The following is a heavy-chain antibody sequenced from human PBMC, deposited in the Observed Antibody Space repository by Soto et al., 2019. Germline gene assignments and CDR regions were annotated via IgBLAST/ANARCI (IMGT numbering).Heavy chain of an antibody. V-gene: IGHV3-48*02. D-gene: IGHD6-13*01. Sequence: GGSLRLSCAAPGFTFSSYSTNWVRQAPGKGLEWVSFISSSSSTIYYADSVKGRFTISGDNAKNSLYLQMSSLRDEDTAVYYCARDLVSWYNAFDIWGQGTMVTVSS. CDR2: ISSSSSTI. CDR1: GFTFSSYS. J-gene: IGHJ3*02. CDR3: ARDLVSWYNAFDI.